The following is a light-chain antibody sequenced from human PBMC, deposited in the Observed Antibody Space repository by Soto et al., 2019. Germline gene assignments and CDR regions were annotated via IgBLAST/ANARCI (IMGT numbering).Light chain of an antibody. J-gene: IGLJ1*01. CDR2: DVS. CDR1: SSDVGGYNY. CDR3: CSYAGSYTHYV. Sequence: QSVLTQPRSVSGSPGQSITISCTGTSSDVGGYNYVSWYRQHPGKAPKLMIYDVSKRPSGVPDRFSGSKSGNTASLTISGLQAEDEADHYCCSYAGSYTHYVFGTGTKLTVL. V-gene: IGLV2-11*01.